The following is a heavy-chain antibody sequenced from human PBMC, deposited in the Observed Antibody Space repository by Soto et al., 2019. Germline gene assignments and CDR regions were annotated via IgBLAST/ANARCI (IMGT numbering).Heavy chain of an antibody. CDR2: IIPIFGTA. CDR1: GCTFSSYA. Sequence: ASVKVSCKASGCTFSSYAISWVRQAPGQGLEWMGGIIPIFGTASYAQKFQVRVTITAYKSTSTAYMELSSLRSEDTAVYYCTLSGHQLENWFAPWGQVTLVTV. V-gene: IGHV1-69*06. J-gene: IGHJ5*02. CDR3: TLSGHQLENWFAP. D-gene: IGHD6-13*01.